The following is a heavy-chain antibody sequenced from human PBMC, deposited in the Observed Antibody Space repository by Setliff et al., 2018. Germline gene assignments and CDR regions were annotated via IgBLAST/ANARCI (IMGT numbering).Heavy chain of an antibody. Sequence: SETLSLTCTVSGGSISSSSYYWGWIRQPPGKGLEWIGSIYYSGSTYYNPSLKSRVTISVDTSKNQFSLKLSSVTAADTAVYYCARERVYYNFWSGYSDYWGQVTLVTVSS. CDR2: IYYSGST. J-gene: IGHJ4*02. CDR3: ARERVYYNFWSGYSDY. CDR1: GGSISSSSYY. V-gene: IGHV4-39*07. D-gene: IGHD3-3*01.